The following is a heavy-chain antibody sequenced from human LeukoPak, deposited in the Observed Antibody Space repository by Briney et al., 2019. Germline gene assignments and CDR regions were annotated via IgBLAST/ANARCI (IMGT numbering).Heavy chain of an antibody. CDR1: GFIFTDHY. V-gene: IGHV3-72*01. J-gene: IGHJ4*02. CDR3: ARDGHTSLDF. CDR2: ITLKRNSYTP. Sequence: GGSLRLSCVASGFIFTDHYMDWVRQAPGKGLEWVGRITLKRNSYTPGYAASVTGRFSISRDDSKNSLTLQMNSLKTEDTAVYYCARDGHTSLDFWGQGTLVTVSS. D-gene: IGHD2-21*01.